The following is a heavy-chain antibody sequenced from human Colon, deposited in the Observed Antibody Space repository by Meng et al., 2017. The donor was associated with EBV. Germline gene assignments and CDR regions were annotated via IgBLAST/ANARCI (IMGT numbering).Heavy chain of an antibody. CDR1: GGSFSGNF. CDR2: IHHSGST. Sequence: VQLQQWGAGLSAPADTLSLTRAVVGGSFSGNFWTWIRKSPGEGLEWIGEIHHSGSTKYNPSLKNRVSISLDTSKKQFSLQLTSVTAADTAVYFCARDPAQEDFDTSGYMYDSWGPGTLVTGSS. J-gene: IGHJ5*01. V-gene: IGHV4-34*02. D-gene: IGHD3-22*01. CDR3: ARDPAQEDFDTSGYMYDS.